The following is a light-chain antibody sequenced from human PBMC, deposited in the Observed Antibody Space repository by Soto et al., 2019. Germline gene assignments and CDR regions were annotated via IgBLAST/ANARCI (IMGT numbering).Light chain of an antibody. Sequence: DIQMTQSPSSLSASVGDTVTITCRSSQGIIDYLAWYQQRPGKVPKLLIYAASTLQTGVPSRFSGSGAGTDFTLTISSLQPEDVATYYCQQYDTAPHTFGQGTRVEIK. V-gene: IGKV1-27*01. CDR1: QGIIDY. J-gene: IGKJ1*01. CDR2: AAS. CDR3: QQYDTAPHT.